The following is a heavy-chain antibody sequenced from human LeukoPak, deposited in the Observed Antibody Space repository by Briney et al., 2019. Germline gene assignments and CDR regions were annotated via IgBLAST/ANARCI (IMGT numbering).Heavy chain of an antibody. D-gene: IGHD3-3*01. V-gene: IGHV1-69*05. J-gene: IGHJ3*02. CDR2: IIPIFGTA. Sequence: ASVKVSCKASGGTFSIYAISWVRQAPGQGVEWMGGIIPIFGTANYAQKFQGRVTITTDESTSTPYMELSSLRSEDTAVYYCARAYPVLEWPHHDAFDIWGQGTMVTVSS. CDR1: GGTFSIYA. CDR3: ARAYPVLEWPHHDAFDI.